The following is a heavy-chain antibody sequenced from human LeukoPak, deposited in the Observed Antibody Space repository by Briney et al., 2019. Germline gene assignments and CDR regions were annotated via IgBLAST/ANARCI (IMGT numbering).Heavy chain of an antibody. CDR2: ISGSGGST. CDR3: AKDSEAGRQGDYFDY. CDR1: GFTFSSYA. J-gene: IGHJ4*02. V-gene: IGHV3-23*01. Sequence: GGSLRLSCAASGFTFSSYAMSWVRRAPGKGLEWVSGISGSGGSTYYADSVKGRFTTSRDNSKNTLYLQMNSLRAEDTAVYYCAKDSEAGRQGDYFDYWGQGTLVTVSS. D-gene: IGHD6-19*01.